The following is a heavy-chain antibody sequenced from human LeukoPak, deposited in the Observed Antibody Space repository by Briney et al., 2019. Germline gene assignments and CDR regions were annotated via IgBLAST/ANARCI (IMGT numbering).Heavy chain of an antibody. Sequence: GGSLRLSCAASEFTFSSNYMSWVRQAPGKGLEWVSVIYSGGSTYYADSVKGRFTISRDNSKNTLYLQMNSLRAEDTAVYYCARDDSSGYFDYWGQGTLVTVSS. CDR1: EFTFSSNY. CDR3: ARDDSSGYFDY. CDR2: IYSGGST. D-gene: IGHD6-25*01. V-gene: IGHV3-53*01. J-gene: IGHJ4*02.